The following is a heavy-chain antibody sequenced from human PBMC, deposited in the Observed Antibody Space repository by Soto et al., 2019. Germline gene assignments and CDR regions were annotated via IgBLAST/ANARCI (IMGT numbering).Heavy chain of an antibody. V-gene: IGHV4-4*02. J-gene: IGHJ6*01. D-gene: IGHD2-21*01. CDR3: ASVLSCTVQHTYLHHGLDV. CDR2: IHHSGST. Sequence: IRQTTSKGLEWMVEIHHSGSTNYHPSLKSRVTISVDKSKNEFSLKLSSVTAADTAVYYCASVLSCTVQHTYLHHGLDV.